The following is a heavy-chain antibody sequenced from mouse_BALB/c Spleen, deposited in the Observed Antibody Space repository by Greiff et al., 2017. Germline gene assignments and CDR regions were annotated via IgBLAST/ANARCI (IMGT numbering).Heavy chain of an antibody. J-gene: IGHJ2*01. Sequence: VQLKPSGPELGKPGASVKISCKASGYSFTGYNMYWVKQSHRKSLEWIGYIDPYNGGTSYNQKSKGKATLTVDKSSSTAYMHLNSLTSEDSAIYYCARMREEFLDYWGQGTTLTVSS. CDR2: IDPYNGGT. CDR3: ARMREEFLDY. V-gene: IGHV1S135*01. CDR1: GYSFTGYN.